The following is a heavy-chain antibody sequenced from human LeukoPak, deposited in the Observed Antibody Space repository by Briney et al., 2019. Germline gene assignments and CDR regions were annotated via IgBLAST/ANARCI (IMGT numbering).Heavy chain of an antibody. CDR3: ARGYSYSNWFDP. D-gene: IGHD5-18*01. CDR2: INHSGST. Sequence: SETLSLTCAVYGGSFSGYYWSWIRQPPGKGLEWIGEINHSGSTNYNPSLKSRVTISVDTSKNQFSLKLSSVTAADTAVYYCARGYSYSNWFDPWGQGTPVTVSS. V-gene: IGHV4-34*01. CDR1: GGSFSGYY. J-gene: IGHJ5*02.